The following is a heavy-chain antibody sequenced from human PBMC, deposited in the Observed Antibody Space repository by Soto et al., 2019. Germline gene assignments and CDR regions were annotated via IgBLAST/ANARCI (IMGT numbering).Heavy chain of an antibody. D-gene: IGHD3-16*02. CDR2: INHSGST. J-gene: IGHJ4*02. V-gene: IGHV4-34*01. CDR1: GGSFSGYY. CDR3: ARGDPAIWGSYRYTEPLLY. Sequence: TSETLSLTCAVYGGSFSGYYWSWIRQPPGKGLKWIGEINHSGSTNYNPSLKSRVTISVDTSKNQFYLKLSSVTAADTAVYYCARGDPAIWGSYRYTEPLLYWGQGTLVTVSS.